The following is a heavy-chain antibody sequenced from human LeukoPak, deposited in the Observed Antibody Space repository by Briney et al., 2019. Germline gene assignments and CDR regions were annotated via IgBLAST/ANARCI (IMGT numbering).Heavy chain of an antibody. CDR1: GFTFSSYW. V-gene: IGHV3-74*01. J-gene: IGHJ5*02. Sequence: GGSLRLSCAASGFTFSSYWMHWVCQAPGKGLVWVSRINSDGSSTSYADSVKGRFTISRDNAKNTLYLQMNSLRAEDTAVYYCARDLGQYYDTSDNWFDPWGQGTLVTVSS. CDR2: INSDGSST. D-gene: IGHD3-22*01. CDR3: ARDLGQYYDTSDNWFDP.